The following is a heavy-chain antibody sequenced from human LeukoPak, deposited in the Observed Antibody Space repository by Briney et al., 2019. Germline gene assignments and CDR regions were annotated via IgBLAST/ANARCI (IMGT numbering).Heavy chain of an antibody. Sequence: ASVKVSCKASGYTFTSYDINWVRQATGQGLEWMGWMNPNSGNTGYAQKFQGRVTMTRNTSISTAYMELSSLRPEDTAVYYCARGSNRYYGSGSYYKYWGQGTLVTVSS. D-gene: IGHD3-10*01. V-gene: IGHV1-8*01. CDR2: MNPNSGNT. CDR1: GYTFTSYD. CDR3: ARGSNRYYGSGSYYKY. J-gene: IGHJ4*02.